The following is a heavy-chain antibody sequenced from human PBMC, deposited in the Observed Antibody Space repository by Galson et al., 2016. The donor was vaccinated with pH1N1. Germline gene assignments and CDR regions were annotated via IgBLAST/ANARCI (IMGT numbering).Heavy chain of an antibody. CDR3: ARPRATALAYGFDP. Sequence: SLRLSCAASGFTFSDYWMHRVRQAPGKGLVWVSHINIDGSTTVYADSVKGRFTISRDNARNTLFLQMNSLRAEDTGVYYCARPRATALAYGFDPWGQGTLVTVSS. J-gene: IGHJ5*02. CDR2: INIDGSTT. CDR1: GFTFSDYW. V-gene: IGHV3-74*01. D-gene: IGHD2-21*02.